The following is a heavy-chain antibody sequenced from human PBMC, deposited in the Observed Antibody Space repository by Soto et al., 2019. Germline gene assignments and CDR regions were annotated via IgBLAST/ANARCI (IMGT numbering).Heavy chain of an antibody. CDR3: ARDYRMLRSYYGMDV. D-gene: IGHD4-17*01. V-gene: IGHV4-31*03. CDR2: IYYSGST. CDR1: GGSISSGGYY. Sequence: QVQLQESGPGLVKPSQTLSLTCTVSGGSISSGGYYWSWIRQHPGKGLEWIGYIYYSGSTYYNPSLKSRVTLSVDTSKNQFSLKLSSVTAADTAVYYCARDYRMLRSYYGMDVWGQGTTVTVSS. J-gene: IGHJ6*02.